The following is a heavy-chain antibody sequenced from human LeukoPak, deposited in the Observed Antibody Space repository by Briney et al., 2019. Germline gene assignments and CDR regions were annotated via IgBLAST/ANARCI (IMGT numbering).Heavy chain of an antibody. CDR2: ISGSDGST. CDR1: GFPFNSYA. D-gene: IGHD1-26*01. J-gene: IGHJ4*02. V-gene: IGHV3-23*01. Sequence: GSLGLSCAASGFPFNSYAMSWVRQAPGKGLEGVSSISGSDGSTYYAASVKRRFTISRDNSKNTLYLQMNSLRAEDTAVYYCARIVGATIDYWGQGTLVTVSS. CDR3: ARIVGATIDY.